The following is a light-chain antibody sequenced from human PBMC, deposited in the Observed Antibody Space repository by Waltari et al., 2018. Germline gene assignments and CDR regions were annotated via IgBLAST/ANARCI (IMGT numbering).Light chain of an antibody. J-gene: IGLJ2*01. V-gene: IGLV2-14*03. CDR1: SSDVGGYNY. CDR2: DVS. Sequence: QSALTQPASVSGSPGQSITIPCTGTSSDVGGYNYVSWYQQHPGKAPKRMIYDVSNRPSGVSNRFSGSKSGNTASLTISGLQAEDEADYYCSSYTSSSTLDVVFGGGTKLTVL. CDR3: SSYTSSSTLDVV.